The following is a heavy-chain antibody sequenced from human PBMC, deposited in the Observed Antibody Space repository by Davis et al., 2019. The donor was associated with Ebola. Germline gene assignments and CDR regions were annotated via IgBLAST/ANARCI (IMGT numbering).Heavy chain of an antibody. CDR3: ARAYSNYDAAGEFDP. CDR2: INAGNGNT. J-gene: IGHJ5*02. CDR1: GYTFTSYA. V-gene: IGHV1-3*01. D-gene: IGHD4-11*01. Sequence: ASVKVSCKASGYTFTSYAMHWVRQAPGQRLEWMGWINAGNGNTKYSQKFQGRVTITRDTSASTAYMELSSLRSEDTAVYYCARAYSNYDAAGEFDPWGQGTLVTVSS.